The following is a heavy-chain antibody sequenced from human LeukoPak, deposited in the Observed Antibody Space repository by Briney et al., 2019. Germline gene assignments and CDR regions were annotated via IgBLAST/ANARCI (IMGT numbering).Heavy chain of an antibody. D-gene: IGHD6-6*01. CDR3: ARDRSSSSVWSWFDP. Sequence: SETLSLTCTVSGGSISSYYWSWIRQPAGKGLEWIGRIYTSGSTNYNPSLKSRVTMSVDTSKNQFSLKLSSVTAADTVVYYCARDRSSSSVWSWFDPWGQGTLVTVSS. CDR2: IYTSGST. CDR1: GGSISSYY. J-gene: IGHJ5*02. V-gene: IGHV4-4*07.